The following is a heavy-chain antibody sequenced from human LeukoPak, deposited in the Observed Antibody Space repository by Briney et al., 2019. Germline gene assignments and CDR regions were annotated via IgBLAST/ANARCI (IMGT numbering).Heavy chain of an antibody. CDR2: IKSDGSSI. Sequence: GGSLRLSCAASEFGDYWMDWVRQAPGKGLVWVSRIKSDGSSITYADSVRGRFTISRDNAKNTLYLQMNSLRAEDTAVYYCAKPQYYYDSSGYYSEDFQHWGQGTLVTVSS. CDR1: EFGDYW. J-gene: IGHJ1*01. CDR3: AKPQYYYDSSGYYSEDFQH. D-gene: IGHD3-22*01. V-gene: IGHV3-74*01.